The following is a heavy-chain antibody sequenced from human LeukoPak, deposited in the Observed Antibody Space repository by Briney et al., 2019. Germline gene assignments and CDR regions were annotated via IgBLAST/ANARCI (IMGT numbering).Heavy chain of an antibody. Sequence: GASVKVSCKASGYTFTGYYMHWVRQAPGQGLEWMGWINPNSGGTNYAQKFQGRVTMTRDTSISTAYMELSRLRSDDTAVYYCARAKDSSLNWFDPWGQGTLVTVSS. D-gene: IGHD2-15*01. CDR2: INPNSGGT. J-gene: IGHJ5*02. V-gene: IGHV1-2*02. CDR3: ARAKDSSLNWFDP. CDR1: GYTFTGYY.